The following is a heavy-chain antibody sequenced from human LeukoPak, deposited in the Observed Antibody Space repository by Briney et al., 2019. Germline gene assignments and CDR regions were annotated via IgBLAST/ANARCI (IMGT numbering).Heavy chain of an antibody. Sequence: NAGGSLRLSCAASGFTFSSYSMNWVRQAPGKGLEWVSSISSSSSYIYYADSVKGRFTISRDNSKNTLYLQMNSLRAEDTAVYYCARDSSSVSGGYWGQGTLVTVSS. J-gene: IGHJ4*02. CDR1: GFTFSSYS. V-gene: IGHV3-21*01. D-gene: IGHD6-6*01. CDR3: ARDSSSVSGGY. CDR2: ISSSSSYI.